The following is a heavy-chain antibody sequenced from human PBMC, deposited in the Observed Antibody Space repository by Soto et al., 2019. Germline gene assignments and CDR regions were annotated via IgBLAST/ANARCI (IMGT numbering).Heavy chain of an antibody. CDR1: GGTFSSYA. D-gene: IGHD3-10*01. J-gene: IGHJ6*02. CDR2: IIPIFGTA. V-gene: IGHV1-69*13. Sequence: ASVKVSCKASGGTFSSYAISWVRQAPGQGLEWMGGIIPIFGTANYAQKFQGRVTITADESTSTAYMELSSLRSEDTAVYYCARGGRNRHLWFGELSSYYYYGMDVWGQGTTVTVSS. CDR3: ARGGRNRHLWFGELSSYYYYGMDV.